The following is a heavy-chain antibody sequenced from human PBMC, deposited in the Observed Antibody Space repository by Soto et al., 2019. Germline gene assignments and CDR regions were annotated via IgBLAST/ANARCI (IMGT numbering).Heavy chain of an antibody. CDR2: ISSSSSYI. CDR1: GFTFSSYS. V-gene: IGHV3-21*01. Sequence: EVQLVESGGGLVKPGGSLRLSCAASGFTFSSYSMNWVRQAPGKGLEWVSSISSSSSYIYYADSVKGRFTISRDNAKNSLYLQMNSLRAEDTAVYYCARSEAAAGTDGGEFDYWGQGALVTVSS. J-gene: IGHJ4*02. CDR3: ARSEAAAGTDGGEFDY. D-gene: IGHD6-13*01.